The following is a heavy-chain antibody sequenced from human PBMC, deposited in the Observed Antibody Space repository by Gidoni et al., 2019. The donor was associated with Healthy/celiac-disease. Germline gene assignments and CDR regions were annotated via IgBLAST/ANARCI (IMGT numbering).Heavy chain of an antibody. CDR3: AREGLYPAPSMDV. CDR2: IYYSGST. J-gene: IGHJ6*03. CDR1: GGSISSGGYY. V-gene: IGHV4-30-4*01. D-gene: IGHD2-2*02. Sequence: QVQLQESGPALVKPSQTLSLTFARSGGSISSGGYYWSWIRQPPGKGLEWIGYIYYSGSTYYNPSLKSRVTISVDTSKNQFSLKLSSVTAADTAVYYCAREGLYPAPSMDVWGKGTTVTVSS.